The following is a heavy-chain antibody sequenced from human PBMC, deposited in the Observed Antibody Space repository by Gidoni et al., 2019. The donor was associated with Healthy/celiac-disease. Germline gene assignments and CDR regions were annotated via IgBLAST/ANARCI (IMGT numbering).Heavy chain of an antibody. V-gene: IGHV3-30-3*01. D-gene: IGHD2-2*02. Sequence: QVQLVQSGGGVVQPGRSLRLSCAASGFTFGSSAMHWVRQAPGKGLEWVAVIAYDGSNKYYADSVKGRFTISRDNSKNTLYLKMNSLRAEDTAVYYCARDYGSSTSCYTAFDYWGQGTLVTVSS. CDR3: ARDYGSSTSCYTAFDY. J-gene: IGHJ4*02. CDR2: IAYDGSNK. CDR1: GFTFGSSA.